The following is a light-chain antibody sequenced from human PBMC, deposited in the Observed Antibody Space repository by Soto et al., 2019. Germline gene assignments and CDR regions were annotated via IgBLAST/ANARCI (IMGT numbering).Light chain of an antibody. CDR3: VLYMGRGIGV. Sequence: VVTQEPSFSVSPGGTVTLTCALSSGSVSTNNYPSWCQQTPGQPPRTLIFRANTRSSGVPDRFSGSILGSKAALTITGAQADDESDYYCVLYMGRGIGVFGGGTKLTVL. J-gene: IGLJ3*02. CDR1: SGSVSTNNY. V-gene: IGLV8-61*01. CDR2: RAN.